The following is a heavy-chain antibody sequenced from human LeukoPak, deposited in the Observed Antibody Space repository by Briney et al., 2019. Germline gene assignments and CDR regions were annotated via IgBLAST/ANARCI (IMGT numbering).Heavy chain of an antibody. V-gene: IGHV3-23*01. Sequence: GGSLRLSCAASGFTLSSYGMNWVRQAPAKGLEWVSTLSARGDSTYYVDSVKGRFTISRDNSKNTLYLQMDSLRAEDTAVYFCAKRDCSDNNCYFVNWGQGTLVTVSS. D-gene: IGHD1-20*01. CDR3: AKRDCSDNNCYFVN. J-gene: IGHJ4*02. CDR2: LSARGDST. CDR1: GFTLSSYG.